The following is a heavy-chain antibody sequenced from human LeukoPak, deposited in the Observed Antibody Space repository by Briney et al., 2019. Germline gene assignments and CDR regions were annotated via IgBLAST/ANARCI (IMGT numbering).Heavy chain of an antibody. D-gene: IGHD3-10*01. CDR2: IWHDGSHK. CDR3: AGEIFGSGSYPDF. V-gene: IGHV3-33*01. Sequence: GGSLRLSCAASGFAFNTYAMHWVRQAPGQGLEWVAVIWHDGSHKFYSNSVRGQFTISRDNSKNTVSLQMNNLRPEDTAVYYCAGEIFGSGSYPDFWGQGTLVTVSS. J-gene: IGHJ4*02. CDR1: GFAFNTYA.